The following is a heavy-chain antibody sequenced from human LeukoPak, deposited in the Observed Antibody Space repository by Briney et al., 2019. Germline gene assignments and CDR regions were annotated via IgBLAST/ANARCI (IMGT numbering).Heavy chain of an antibody. CDR1: GFTVSSNY. D-gene: IGHD2-15*01. J-gene: IGHJ3*02. Sequence: GVSLRLSCAASGFTVSSNYMSWVRQAPGKGLEWVSVIYSGGSTYYADSVKGRFTISRDNSKNTLYLQMNSLRAEDTAVYYCARDCSGGSCYSEDAFDIWGQGTMVTVSS. CDR2: IYSGGST. CDR3: ARDCSGGSCYSEDAFDI. V-gene: IGHV3-53*01.